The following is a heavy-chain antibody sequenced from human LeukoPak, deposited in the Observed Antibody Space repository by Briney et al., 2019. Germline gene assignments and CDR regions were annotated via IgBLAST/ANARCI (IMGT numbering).Heavy chain of an antibody. CDR2: IIPILGIA. CDR1: GGTFSSYA. CDR3: ARDYGYYDSSGYLGY. V-gene: IGHV1-69*10. D-gene: IGHD3-22*01. Sequence: SVKVSCKASGGTFSSYAISWVRQAPGQGLEWMGRIIPILGIANYAQKFQGRVTITADKSTSTAYMELSSLRSEDTAVYYCARDYGYYDSSGYLGYWGQGTLVTVSS. J-gene: IGHJ4*02.